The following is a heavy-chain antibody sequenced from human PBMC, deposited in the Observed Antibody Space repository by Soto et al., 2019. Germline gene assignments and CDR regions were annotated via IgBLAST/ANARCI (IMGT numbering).Heavy chain of an antibody. CDR3: TAVKYSPPYDYYHGMDV. D-gene: IGHD5-18*01. CDR2: ISAYNGNT. CDR1: GYTFTSYG. V-gene: IGHV1-18*01. Sequence: QVQLVQSGAEVKKPGASVKVSCKASGYTFTSYGISWVRQAPGQGLEWMGWISAYNGNTNYAQKLQGRVTMTTDTSTSTAYMALRSLRPDATAVYYGTAVKYSPPYDYYHGMDVWGQGTTVTVTS. J-gene: IGHJ6*02.